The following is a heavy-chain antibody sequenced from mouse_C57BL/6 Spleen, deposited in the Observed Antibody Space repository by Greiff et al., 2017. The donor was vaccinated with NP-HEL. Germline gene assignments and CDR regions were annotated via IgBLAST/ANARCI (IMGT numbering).Heavy chain of an antibody. J-gene: IGHJ4*01. D-gene: IGHD2-12*01. V-gene: IGHV1-39*01. CDR3: ARGEDSSYYYAMDY. CDR2: INPNYGTT. Sequence: VQLQQPGPELVKPGASVKISCKASGYSFTDYNMNWVKQSNGKSLEWIGVINPNYGTTSYNQKFKGKATLTVDQSSSTAYMQLNSLTSEDSAVYYCARGEDSSYYYAMDYWGQGTSVTVSS. CDR1: GYSFTDYN.